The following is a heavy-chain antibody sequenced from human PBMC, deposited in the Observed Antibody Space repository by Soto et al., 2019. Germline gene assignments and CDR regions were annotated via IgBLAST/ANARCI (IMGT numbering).Heavy chain of an antibody. Sequence: PSETLSLTCTVSGGSLSSYYWTWIRQPPGKGLEWIGYVYYSGNTNYNPSLKSRVTISVDTSKNQFSLKLSSVTAADTAVYYCARSVRDFDYWGQGTLVTVSS. J-gene: IGHJ4*02. CDR2: VYYSGNT. V-gene: IGHV4-59*08. CDR3: ARSVRDFDY. CDR1: GGSLSSYY.